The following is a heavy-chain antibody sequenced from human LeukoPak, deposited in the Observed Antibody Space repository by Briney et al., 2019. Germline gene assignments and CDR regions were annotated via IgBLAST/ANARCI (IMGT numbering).Heavy chain of an antibody. CDR3: AREGYSSGWYRYY. D-gene: IGHD6-19*01. CDR2: INHSGST. J-gene: IGHJ4*02. V-gene: IGHV4-34*01. CDR1: GGSFSGYY. Sequence: SETLSLTCAVYGGSFSGYYWSWIRQPPGKGLEWIGEINHSGSTNYNPSLKSRVTISVDTSKNQFSLKLSSVTAADTAVYYCAREGYSSGWYRYYWGQGTLVTVSS.